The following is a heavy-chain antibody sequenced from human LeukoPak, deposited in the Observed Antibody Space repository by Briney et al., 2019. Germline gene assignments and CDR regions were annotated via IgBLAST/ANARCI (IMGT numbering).Heavy chain of an antibody. CDR1: GFTFSSYE. J-gene: IGHJ4*02. Sequence: PGGSLRLSCAASGFTFSSYEMNWVRQAPGKGLEWVSYISSSGSTIYYADSVKGRFTISRDNAKNSLYLQMNSLRAEDTAVYYCARGALGYSYGYYYFAYWGQGTLVTVSS. CDR2: ISSSGSTI. CDR3: ARGALGYSYGYYYFAY. V-gene: IGHV3-48*03. D-gene: IGHD5-18*01.